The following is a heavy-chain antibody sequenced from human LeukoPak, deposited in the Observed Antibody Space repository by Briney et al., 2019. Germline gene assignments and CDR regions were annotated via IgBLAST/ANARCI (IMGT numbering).Heavy chain of an antibody. Sequence: PGGSLRLSCAASGFTFSSYWMHWVRQAPGKGLEWVSSISSSSSYIYYADSVKGRFTISRDNAKNSLYLQMNSLRAEDTAVYYCARDRAAGTNYYYYGMDVWGQGTTVTVSS. D-gene: IGHD6-13*01. J-gene: IGHJ6*02. CDR3: ARDRAAGTNYYYYGMDV. CDR1: GFTFSSYW. CDR2: ISSSSSYI. V-gene: IGHV3-21*01.